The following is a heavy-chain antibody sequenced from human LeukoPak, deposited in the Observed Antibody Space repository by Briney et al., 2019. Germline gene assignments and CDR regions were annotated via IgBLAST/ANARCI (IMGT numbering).Heavy chain of an antibody. D-gene: IGHD2-21*02. V-gene: IGHV4-39*07. CDR3: AREVTAMEYYFDY. J-gene: IGHJ4*02. Sequence: QPSETLSLTCTVSGGSISSSSYYWGWIRQPPGKGLEWIGSIYYSGSTYYNPSLKSRVTILVDTSKNQFSLKLSSVTAADTAVYYCAREVTAMEYYFDYWGQGTLVTVSS. CDR2: IYYSGST. CDR1: GGSISSSSYY.